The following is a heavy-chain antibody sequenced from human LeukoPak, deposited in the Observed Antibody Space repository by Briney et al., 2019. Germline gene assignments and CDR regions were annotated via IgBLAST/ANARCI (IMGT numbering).Heavy chain of an antibody. Sequence: PGGSLRLSCAASGFSFSDYHMAWIRQAPGQGLEWVSFIATESSYTKYADSVEGRFTISRDDSKNLLYLQMNSLRAEDTAMYYCARDFPTTRNFDDWGQGTLVTVSS. V-gene: IGHV3-11*06. D-gene: IGHD1-1*01. CDR3: ARDFPTTRNFDD. CDR2: IATESSYT. J-gene: IGHJ4*02. CDR1: GFSFSDYH.